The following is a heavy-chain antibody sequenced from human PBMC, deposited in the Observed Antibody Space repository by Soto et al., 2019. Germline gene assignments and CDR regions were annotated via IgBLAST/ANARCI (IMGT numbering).Heavy chain of an antibody. CDR2: ISYDGSSK. D-gene: IGHD2-21*02. V-gene: IGHV3-30-3*01. CDR1: GFTFSSYA. J-gene: IGHJ4*02. CDR3: GSELVVVTAILSPDATSTGGY. Sequence: QVQLVESGGGVVQPGRSLRLSCAASGFTFSSYAMHWVLQAPGKGLERVAVISYDGSSKYYADSVKGRFTISRDNSKSPLYLQMNSLRAEDTAVYYCGSELVVVTAILSPDATSTGGYWCQGTLVTVSS.